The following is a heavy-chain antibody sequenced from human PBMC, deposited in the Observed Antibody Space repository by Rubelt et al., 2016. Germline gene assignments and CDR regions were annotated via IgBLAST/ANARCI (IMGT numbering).Heavy chain of an antibody. V-gene: IGHV4-59*01. CDR1: GGSISSYY. D-gene: IGHD3-10*01. Sequence: QVQLQESGPGLVKPSETLSLTCTVPGGSISSYYWSWIRQPPGKGLEWIGYIYYRGTTNYNPPLKGRVTLSVDTSKNQVSLKRSSLTVADTAVYYCAGDSGLLWFGGELRAFDIWGQGTMVTVSS. CDR3: AGDSGLLWFGGELRAFDI. CDR2: IYYRGTT. J-gene: IGHJ3*02.